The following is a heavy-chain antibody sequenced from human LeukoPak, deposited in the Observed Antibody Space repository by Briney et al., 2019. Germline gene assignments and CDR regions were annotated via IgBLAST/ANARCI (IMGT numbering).Heavy chain of an antibody. CDR1: GFTFSSSA. D-gene: IGHD5-24*01. CDR3: AKSGYNRFDY. V-gene: IGHV3-23*01. J-gene: IGHJ4*02. CDR2: ISGSGGST. Sequence: GGPLRLSCAASGFTFSSSAMSWVRQAPGKGLEWVSTISGSGGSTYYADSVKGRFTISRDNSRNTLYLQMNSLRAEDTAVYYCAKSGYNRFDYWGQGTLVTVSS.